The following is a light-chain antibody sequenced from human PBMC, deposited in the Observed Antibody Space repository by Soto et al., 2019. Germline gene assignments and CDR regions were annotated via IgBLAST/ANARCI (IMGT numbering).Light chain of an antibody. CDR1: RSLVFRNGITF. CDR2: DVS. J-gene: IGKJ2*01. Sequence: TQSPLSLSVTVGQPASISCRSSRSLVFRNGITFLNWFSQRPGQSPRRLIYDVSNRDSGVPDRFSGSGSGTDFTLHITRVEAEDVGVYYCMQHTHWPHTFGQGTKV. V-gene: IGKV2-30*01. CDR3: MQHTHWPHT.